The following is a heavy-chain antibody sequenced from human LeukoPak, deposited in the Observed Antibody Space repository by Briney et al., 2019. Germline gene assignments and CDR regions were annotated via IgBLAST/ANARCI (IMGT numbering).Heavy chain of an antibody. CDR2: IYPGGGT. CDR1: GGSISSYY. CDR3: ARDWGWNNWFDP. J-gene: IGHJ5*02. D-gene: IGHD3-16*01. Sequence: PSETLSLTCTVSGGSISSYYWSWIRQPAGKGLEWIGRIYPGGGTNYNPSLKSRVTMSVDTSKNQFSLKLSSVTAADTAVYYCARDWGWNNWFDPWGQGTLVTVSS. V-gene: IGHV4-4*07.